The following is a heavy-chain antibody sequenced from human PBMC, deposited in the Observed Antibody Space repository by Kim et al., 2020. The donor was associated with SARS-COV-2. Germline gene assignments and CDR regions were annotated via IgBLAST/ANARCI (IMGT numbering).Heavy chain of an antibody. CDR1: GGSISSGGYY. V-gene: IGHV4-31*03. J-gene: IGHJ5*02. D-gene: IGHD3-22*01. Sequence: SETLSLTCTVSGGSISSGGYYWSWIRQHPGKGLEWIGYIYYSGSTYYNPSLKSRVTISVDTSKNQFSLKLSSVTAADTAVYYCARGRDDTLGSRPVWFDPWGQGTLVTVSS. CDR2: IYYSGST. CDR3: ARGRDDTLGSRPVWFDP.